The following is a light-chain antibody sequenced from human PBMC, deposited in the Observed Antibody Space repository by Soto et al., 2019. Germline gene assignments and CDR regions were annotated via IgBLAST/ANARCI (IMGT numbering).Light chain of an antibody. CDR2: DAS. CDR1: QSISSW. V-gene: IGKV1-5*01. CDR3: PHSTSLSIT. J-gene: IGKJ5*01. Sequence: EIKITQSPSALSAYISHRVTITYRASQSISSWLAWYQQKPGKAPKLLIYDASSLESGVPSRFSGSGSGTEFTLTTSRLHPDDFAPYYCPHSTSLSITVGQGTRLEIK.